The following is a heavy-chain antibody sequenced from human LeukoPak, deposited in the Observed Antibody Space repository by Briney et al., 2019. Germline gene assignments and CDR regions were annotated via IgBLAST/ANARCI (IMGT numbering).Heavy chain of an antibody. J-gene: IGHJ4*02. CDR1: GFTFSNYA. CDR2: VSGSGGST. D-gene: IGHD1-26*01. V-gene: IGHV3-23*01. Sequence: GGSLRLSCAASGFTFSNYAMNWVRQAPGKGLEWVSAVSGSGGSTYYADSVKGRFTISRDNSKNTLYLQMNSLRAEDTAVYYCAKVLYSGSLSYWGQGTLVTVSS. CDR3: AKVLYSGSLSY.